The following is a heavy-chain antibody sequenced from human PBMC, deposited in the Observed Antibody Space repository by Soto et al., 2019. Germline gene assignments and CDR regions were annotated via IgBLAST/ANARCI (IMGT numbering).Heavy chain of an antibody. Sequence: SETLSLTCVASGGSLSDYFWSWIRQPPGMALEWIGEINHLGSINYNPSLKSRVTMSVDTSKNQFSLTLNSVTAADTATYYCARGGISHWAYFYYMDVWDRGTKVTVSS. CDR3: ARGGISHWAYFYYMDV. V-gene: IGHV4-34*01. CDR2: INHLGSI. J-gene: IGHJ6*03. CDR1: GGSLSDYF. D-gene: IGHD2-21*01.